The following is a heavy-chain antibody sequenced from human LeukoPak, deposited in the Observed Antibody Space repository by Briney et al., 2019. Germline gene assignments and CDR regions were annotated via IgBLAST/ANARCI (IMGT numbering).Heavy chain of an antibody. CDR3: VQELGWFGARDF. CDR2: IKPKSYGETT. CDR1: GLTFSNAW. V-gene: IGHV3-15*01. D-gene: IGHD3-10*01. J-gene: IGHJ4*02. Sequence: GGSLRLSCAVSGLTFSNAWMNWVRQAPGKGLEWVGRIKPKSYGETTEYAAPVKGRFSISGDDSQNMVYLQMNSLRSEDTGTYFCVQELGWFGARDFWGQGILVTVSS.